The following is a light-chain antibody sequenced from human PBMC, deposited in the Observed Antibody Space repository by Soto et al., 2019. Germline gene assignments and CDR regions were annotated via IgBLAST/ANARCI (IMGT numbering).Light chain of an antibody. CDR2: GAS. CDR1: RSVSSRY. J-gene: IGKJ2*01. V-gene: IGKV3-20*01. CDR3: QQFGDSPTAFT. Sequence: ESLLTQSPGTLSLSPGDRATFSCRASRSVSSRYITWYQHKPGQAPRLLIYGASISATGSPDRFSGSGSGTDFTLTISRLEAEDFAVYYCQQFGDSPTAFTFRQGTKLEI.